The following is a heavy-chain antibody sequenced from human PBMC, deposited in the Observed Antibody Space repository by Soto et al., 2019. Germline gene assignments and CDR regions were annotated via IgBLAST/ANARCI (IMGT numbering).Heavy chain of an antibody. V-gene: IGHV3-30-3*01. D-gene: IGHD2-2*01. CDR3: ARGYCSSTSCYLLEDYYYGMDV. CDR2: ISYDGSNK. J-gene: IGHJ6*02. Sequence: WGSLRLSCAASGFTFSSYAMHWVREAPLKGLEWVAVISYDGSNKYYADSVKGRFTISRDNSKNTLYLQMNSLRAEDTAAYYCARGYCSSTSCYLLEDYYYGMDVWGQGTTVTVSS. CDR1: GFTFSSYA.